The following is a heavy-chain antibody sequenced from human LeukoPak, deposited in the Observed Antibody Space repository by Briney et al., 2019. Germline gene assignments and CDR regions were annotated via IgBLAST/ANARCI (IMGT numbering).Heavy chain of an antibody. V-gene: IGHV4-34*01. D-gene: IGHD6-6*01. CDR3: ARVRQLVGIYYYYYYMDV. CDR2: INHSGST. CDR1: GGSFSGYY. J-gene: IGHJ6*03. Sequence: SETLSLTCAVYGGSFSGYYWSWIRQPPGKGLEWIGEINHSGSTNCNPSLKSRVTISVDTSKNQFSLKLSSVTAADTAVYYCARVRQLVGIYYYYYYMDVWGKGTTVTVSS.